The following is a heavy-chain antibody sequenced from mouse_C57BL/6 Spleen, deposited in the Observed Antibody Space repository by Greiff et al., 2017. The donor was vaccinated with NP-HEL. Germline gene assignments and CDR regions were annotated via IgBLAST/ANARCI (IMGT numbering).Heavy chain of an antibody. Sequence: DVQLVESGPGLVKPSQSLSLTCSVTGYSITSGYYWNWIRQFPGNKLEWMGYISYDGSNNYNPSLKNRISITRDTSKNQFFLKLNSVTTEDTATYYCARDLPLMDYWGQGTSVTVSS. D-gene: IGHD2-1*01. V-gene: IGHV3-6*01. CDR3: ARDLPLMDY. CDR2: ISYDGSN. CDR1: GYSITSGYY. J-gene: IGHJ4*01.